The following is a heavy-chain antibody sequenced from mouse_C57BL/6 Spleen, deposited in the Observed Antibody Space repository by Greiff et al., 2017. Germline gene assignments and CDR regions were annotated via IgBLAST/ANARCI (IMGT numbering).Heavy chain of an antibody. J-gene: IGHJ2*01. Sequence: QVQLQQPGTELVKPGASVKLSCKASGYTFTSYWMHWVKQRPGPGLEWIGNINPSNGGTNYNEKFKSKATLTVDKSSSTAYMQLSSLTSEDSAVYVCASAGVLRLYYFDYWGQGTTLTVAS. V-gene: IGHV1-53*01. CDR1: GYTFTSYW. CDR2: INPSNGGT. D-gene: IGHD2-4*01. CDR3: ASAGVLRLYYFDY.